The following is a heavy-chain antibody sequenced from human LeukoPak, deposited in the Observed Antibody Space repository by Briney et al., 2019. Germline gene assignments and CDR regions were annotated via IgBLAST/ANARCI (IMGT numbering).Heavy chain of an antibody. V-gene: IGHV3-7*01. D-gene: IGHD3-22*01. Sequence: GGSLRLSCAASGFTFSSYWMSWVRQAPGRGLEWVANIKQDGSEKYYVDSVKGRFTISRDNAKNSLYLQMNSLRAEDTAVYYCARDWDDSSGREPGAFDIWGQGTMVTVSS. CDR3: ARDWDDSSGREPGAFDI. CDR2: IKQDGSEK. J-gene: IGHJ3*02. CDR1: GFTFSSYW.